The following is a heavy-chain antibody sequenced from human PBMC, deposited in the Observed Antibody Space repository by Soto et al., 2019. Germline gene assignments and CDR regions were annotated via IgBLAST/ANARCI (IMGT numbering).Heavy chain of an antibody. CDR1: GLTFSNCA. CDR2: ITARGTNT. J-gene: IGHJ2*01. CDR3: AKDLRGPEAGAWYFDR. V-gene: IGHV3-23*01. Sequence: EVQLLESGGGFVQPGGSLRLSCAASGLTFSNCAMGWVRQAPGKGLEWVSAITARGTNTYYADSVKGRFTISRDNSQNTLYMQMTSLRAEDTAVYYCAKDLRGPEAGAWYFDRGGRGTLVTVSS. D-gene: IGHD6-13*01.